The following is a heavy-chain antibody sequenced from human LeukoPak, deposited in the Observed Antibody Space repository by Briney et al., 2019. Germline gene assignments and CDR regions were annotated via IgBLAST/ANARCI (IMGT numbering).Heavy chain of an antibody. CDR3: ARVLLYYYDSSGYYQGKYFQH. V-gene: IGHV1-18*01. D-gene: IGHD3-22*01. CDR1: GYTFMMYG. J-gene: IGHJ1*01. Sequence: GASVKVSCRASGYTFMMYGMNWVRQAPGQGLEWMGWISAYNGNTNYAQKLQGRVTMTTDTSTSTAYMELRSLRSDDTAVYYCARVLLYYYDSSGYYQGKYFQHWGQGTLVTVSS. CDR2: ISAYNGNT.